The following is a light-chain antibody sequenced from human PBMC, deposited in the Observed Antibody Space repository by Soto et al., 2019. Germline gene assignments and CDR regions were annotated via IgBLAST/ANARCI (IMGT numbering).Light chain of an antibody. CDR3: SSYAGSNNLL. CDR2: EVS. CDR1: SSDVGGYNY. J-gene: IGLJ1*01. Sequence: SVLTQPPSASGSPGQSVTISCTGTSSDVGGYNYVSWYQQHPGKAPKLMIYEVSKRPSGVPDRFSGSKSGNTASLTVSGLQAEDEADYYCSSYAGSNNLLFGTGTKLTVL. V-gene: IGLV2-8*01.